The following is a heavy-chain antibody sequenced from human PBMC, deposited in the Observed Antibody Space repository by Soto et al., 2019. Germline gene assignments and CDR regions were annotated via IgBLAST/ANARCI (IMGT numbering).Heavy chain of an antibody. D-gene: IGHD3-9*01. CDR3: ARDLLTYYDILTGYPDV. CDR2: TYYRSKWYN. V-gene: IGHV6-1*01. CDR1: GDSVASNSAA. Sequence: SXTLSLTCAISGDSVASNSAAWNWIRQSPSRGLEWLGRTYYRSKWYNDYAVSVKSRITINPDTSKNQFSLQLNSVTPEDTAVYYCARDLLTYYDILTGYPDVWGQGTMVTVSS. J-gene: IGHJ3*01.